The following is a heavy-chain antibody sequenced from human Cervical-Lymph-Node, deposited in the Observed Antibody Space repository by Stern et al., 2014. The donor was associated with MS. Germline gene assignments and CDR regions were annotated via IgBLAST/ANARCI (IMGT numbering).Heavy chain of an antibody. CDR3: AREEQWLVGYYYGMDV. CDR1: GYTFTSYA. Sequence: QVQLVQSGSELKKPGASVKVSCKASGYTFTSYAMNWVRQAPGQGLEWMGWINTNAGTPTYAQGFSGRFVFSLDTSVSTAYLQISSLKAEDTAVYYCAREEQWLVGYYYGMDVWGQGTTVTVSS. D-gene: IGHD6-19*01. CDR2: INTNAGTP. J-gene: IGHJ6*02. V-gene: IGHV7-4-1*02.